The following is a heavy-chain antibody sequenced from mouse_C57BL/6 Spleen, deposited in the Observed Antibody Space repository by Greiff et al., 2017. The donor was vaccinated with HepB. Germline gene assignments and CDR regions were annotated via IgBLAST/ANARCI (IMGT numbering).Heavy chain of an antibody. V-gene: IGHV2-9-1*01. CDR2: IWTGGGT. D-gene: IGHD4-1*01. Sequence: QVQLQQSGPGLVAPSQSLSITCTVSGFSLTSYAISWVRQPPGKGLEWLGVIWTGGGTNYNSALKSRLSISKDNSKSQVFLKMNSLQTDDTARYYCARVWDPFPPLDAMDYWGQGTSVTVSS. CDR3: ARVWDPFPPLDAMDY. J-gene: IGHJ4*01. CDR1: GFSLTSYA.